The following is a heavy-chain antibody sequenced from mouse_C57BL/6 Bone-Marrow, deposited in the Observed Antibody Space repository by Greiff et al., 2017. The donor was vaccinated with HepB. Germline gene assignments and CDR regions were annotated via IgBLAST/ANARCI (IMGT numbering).Heavy chain of an antibody. CDR3: ARGGLAWFAY. Sequence: EVQLVESGPGMVKPSQSLSLTCTVTGYSITSGYDWHWIRHFPGNKLEWMGYISYSGSTNYNPSLKSRISITHDTSKNHFFLKLNSVTTEDTATYYCARGGLAWFAYWGQGTLVTVSA. CDR1: GYSITSGYD. CDR2: ISYSGST. V-gene: IGHV3-1*01. J-gene: IGHJ3*01. D-gene: IGHD3-1*01.